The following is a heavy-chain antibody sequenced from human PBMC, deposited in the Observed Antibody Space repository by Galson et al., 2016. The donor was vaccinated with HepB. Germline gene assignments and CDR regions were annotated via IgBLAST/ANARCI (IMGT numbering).Heavy chain of an antibody. CDR3: TRVHREGIAAAGLQI. Sequence: SLRLSCAASGFPFSNYWMHWVRQAPGKGPVWVSRINSDGSSTTYADSVKRRFTISRDNAKNTLYLQMNSLRAGDTALYYCTRVHREGIAAAGLQIWGQGTLVIVSS. V-gene: IGHV3-74*01. CDR1: GFPFSNYW. J-gene: IGHJ4*02. D-gene: IGHD6-13*01. CDR2: INSDGSST.